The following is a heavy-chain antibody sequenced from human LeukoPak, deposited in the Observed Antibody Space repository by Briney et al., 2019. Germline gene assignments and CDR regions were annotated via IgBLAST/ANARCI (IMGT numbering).Heavy chain of an antibody. CDR2: ISSSSGNM. V-gene: IGHV3-48*01. CDR3: ARDDVGYLDY. CDR1: GFTFSSYC. D-gene: IGHD1-26*01. J-gene: IGHJ4*02. Sequence: PGGSLRLSCAASGFTFSSYCMNWARQAPGKGREWISYISSSSGNMYYADSVKGRFTISRDNAKNSVQLQMNSLRAEDTAVYYCARDDVGYLDYWGQGTLVTVSS.